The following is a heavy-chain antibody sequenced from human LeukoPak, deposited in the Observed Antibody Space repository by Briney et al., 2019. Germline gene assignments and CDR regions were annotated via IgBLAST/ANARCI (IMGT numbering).Heavy chain of an antibody. Sequence: SVKVSCKASGGTFSSYAISWVRQAPGQGLEWMGGIIPIFGTANYAQEFQGRVTITTDESTSTAYMELSSLRSEDTAVYYCAYTHYYDSSGYYPIDYWGQGTLVTVSS. CDR1: GGTFSSYA. J-gene: IGHJ4*02. D-gene: IGHD3-22*01. V-gene: IGHV1-69*05. CDR2: IIPIFGTA. CDR3: AYTHYYDSSGYYPIDY.